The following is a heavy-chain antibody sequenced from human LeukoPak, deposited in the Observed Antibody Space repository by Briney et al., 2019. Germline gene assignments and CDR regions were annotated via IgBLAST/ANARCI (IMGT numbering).Heavy chain of an antibody. J-gene: IGHJ4*02. CDR1: GFTVSSNY. V-gene: IGHV3-53*01. CDR3: ARQLRGYYYDY. D-gene: IGHD3-22*01. CDR2: IYSGGST. Sequence: PGGSLRLSCAASGFTVSSNYMTWVRQAPGKGLEWVSVIYSGGSTNYADSVKGRFTISRDNSRNALYLEMTSLRAEDTAVYYCARQLRGYYYDYWGQGTLVTVSS.